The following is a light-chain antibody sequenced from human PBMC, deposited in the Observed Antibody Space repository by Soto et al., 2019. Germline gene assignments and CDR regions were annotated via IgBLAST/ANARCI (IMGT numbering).Light chain of an antibody. V-gene: IGKV1-5*01. Sequence: IQMTQSPSTLSASVGDRVTITCRASHKIERWMAWYQQKPGKAPRLLIFDASTLHSGNPSRFSGSGSCTDFTLTISSLQPDGFATYYGQQFAISSKFGQVTKV. CDR1: HKIERW. J-gene: IGKJ1*01. CDR2: DAS. CDR3: QQFAISSK.